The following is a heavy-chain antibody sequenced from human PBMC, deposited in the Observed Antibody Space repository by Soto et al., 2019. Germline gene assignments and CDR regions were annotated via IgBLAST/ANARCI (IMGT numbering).Heavy chain of an antibody. Sequence: PGKGLEWVSYITSGKIYTNYADSVKGRFTISRDNARASLYLQMSGLRAEDTAVYYCASGIAPGVHYFDYRRKGTLVP. D-gene: IGHD6-13*01. CDR3: ASGIAPGVHYFDY. V-gene: IGHV3-11*06. J-gene: IGHJ4*02. CDR2: ITSGKIYT.